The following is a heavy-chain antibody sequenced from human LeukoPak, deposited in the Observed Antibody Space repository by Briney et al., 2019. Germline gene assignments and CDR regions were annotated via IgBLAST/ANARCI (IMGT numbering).Heavy chain of an antibody. D-gene: IGHD2-21*01. V-gene: IGHV3-64*01. CDR2: VVGNGGTT. J-gene: IGHJ4*02. CDR1: GFTYTTYT. Sequence: GGSLRLSCAASGFTYTTYTIHWVRQAPGKGLEYVSAVVGNGGTTYYANSVKGRFTISRDNSKNTVYLQMGSLRAEDTAVYYCARERAYYYFDYWGQGALVTVSS. CDR3: ARERAYYYFDY.